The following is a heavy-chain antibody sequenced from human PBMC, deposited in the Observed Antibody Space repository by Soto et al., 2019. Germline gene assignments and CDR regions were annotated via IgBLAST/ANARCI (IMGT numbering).Heavy chain of an antibody. V-gene: IGHV4-30-4*08. J-gene: IGHJ5*02. CDR3: GRGVSSGWNPTRVDP. CDR2: AYGVGTS. CDR1: GDSIRSVGYY. D-gene: IGHD6-25*01. Sequence: QIQLQESGPGLVKPSETLSLTCSVSGDSIRSVGYYWTWIRQPPGKGLEWLGDAYGVGTSRYNAALRRRLYISADPSNNDISLTLTSATATDTAVYFCGRGVSSGWNPTRVDPWGHGFLTVVSS.